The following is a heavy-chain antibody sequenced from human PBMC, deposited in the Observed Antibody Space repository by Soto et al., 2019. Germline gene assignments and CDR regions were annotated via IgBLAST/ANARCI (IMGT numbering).Heavy chain of an antibody. CDR3: ARHEDQLLNWFDP. V-gene: IGHV4-39*01. D-gene: IGHD2-2*01. Sequence: SETLSLTCTVSGGSISSSSYYWGWIRQPPGKGLEWIGSIYYSGSTYYNPSLKSRVTISVDTSKNQFSLKLSSVTAADTAVYYCARHEDQLLNWFDPWGQGTLVTVSS. CDR2: IYYSGST. J-gene: IGHJ5*02. CDR1: GGSISSSSYY.